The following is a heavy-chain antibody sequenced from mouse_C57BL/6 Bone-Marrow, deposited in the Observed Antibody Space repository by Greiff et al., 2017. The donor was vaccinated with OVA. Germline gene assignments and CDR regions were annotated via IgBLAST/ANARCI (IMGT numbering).Heavy chain of an antibody. V-gene: IGHV5-6*01. D-gene: IGHD4-1*01. CDR2: ISSGGSYT. CDR3: ARHEELGPVFDY. Sequence: EVKLVESGGDLVKPGGSLKLSCAASGFTFSSYGMSWVRQTPDKRLEWVATISSGGSYTYYPDSVKGRFTISRDNAKNTLYLQMSSLKSEDTAMYYCARHEELGPVFDYWGQGTTLTVSS. J-gene: IGHJ2*01. CDR1: GFTFSSYG.